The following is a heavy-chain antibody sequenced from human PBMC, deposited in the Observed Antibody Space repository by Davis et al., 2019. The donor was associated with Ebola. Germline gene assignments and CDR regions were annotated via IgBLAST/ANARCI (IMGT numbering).Heavy chain of an antibody. V-gene: IGHV4-39*01. Sequence: WVRQPPGKGLEWIGSIYYSGSTYYNPSLKSRVTISVDTSKNQFSLKLSSMTAADTAVYYCARQKDIVLVPAATNTAYYYYGMDVWGQGTTVTVSS. CDR2: IYYSGST. CDR3: ARQKDIVLVPAATNTAYYYYGMDV. D-gene: IGHD2-2*01. J-gene: IGHJ6*02.